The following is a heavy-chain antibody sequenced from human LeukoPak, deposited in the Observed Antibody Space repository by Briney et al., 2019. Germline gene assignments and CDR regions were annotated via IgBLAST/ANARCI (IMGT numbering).Heavy chain of an antibody. V-gene: IGHV3-23*01. D-gene: IGHD3-10*01. CDR2: ISGSGGST. CDR1: GFTFGDYA. CDR3: VKVMTRTMVRGVPPSDY. Sequence: PGGSLRLSCTASGFTFGDYAMSWVRQAPGKGLEWVSAISGSGGSTYYADSVKGRFTISRDNSKNTLYLQMNSLRAEDTAVYYCVKVMTRTMVRGVPPSDYWGQGTLVTVSS. J-gene: IGHJ4*02.